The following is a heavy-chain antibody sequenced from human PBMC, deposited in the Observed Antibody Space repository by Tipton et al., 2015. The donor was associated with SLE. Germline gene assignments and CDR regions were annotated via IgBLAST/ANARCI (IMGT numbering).Heavy chain of an antibody. CDR3: ARDPYGDFFDY. J-gene: IGHJ4*02. D-gene: IGHD4-17*01. V-gene: IGHV3-30*03. CDR2: ISYDGSNK. Sequence: SLRLSCAASGFTFSSYGMHWVRQAPGKGLEWVAVISYDGSNKDYVDSVKGRFTISRDNAKNSLYLQMNSLRAEDTAVYYCARDPYGDFFDYWGQGTLVTVSS. CDR1: GFTFSSYG.